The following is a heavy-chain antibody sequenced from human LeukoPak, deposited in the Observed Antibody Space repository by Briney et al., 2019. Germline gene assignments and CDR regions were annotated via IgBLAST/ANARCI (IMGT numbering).Heavy chain of an antibody. V-gene: IGHV1-69*13. Sequence: SVKVSCKASGGTFSSYAISWVRQAPGRGLEWMGGIIPIFGTANYAQKFQGRVTITADESTSTAYMELSSLRSEDTAVYYCARDRYCSSTSCYGGNWFDPWGQGTLVTVSS. CDR2: IIPIFGTA. CDR3: ARDRYCSSTSCYGGNWFDP. J-gene: IGHJ5*02. D-gene: IGHD2-2*01. CDR1: GGTFSSYA.